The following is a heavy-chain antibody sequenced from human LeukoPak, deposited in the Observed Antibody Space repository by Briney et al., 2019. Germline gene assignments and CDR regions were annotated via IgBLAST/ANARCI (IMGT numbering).Heavy chain of an antibody. D-gene: IGHD3-10*01. CDR1: GGSISGYY. CDR2: IDTSETT. V-gene: IGHV4-4*07. Sequence: PSETLSLTCTVSGGSISGYYWSCIRQPAGKGLEWIGRIDTSETTNYNPSLKSRVSMSLDTSKNQFSLKLNSVTAADTAVYYCARDPFGEGGINYWGQGTLVTVSS. J-gene: IGHJ4*02. CDR3: ARDPFGEGGINY.